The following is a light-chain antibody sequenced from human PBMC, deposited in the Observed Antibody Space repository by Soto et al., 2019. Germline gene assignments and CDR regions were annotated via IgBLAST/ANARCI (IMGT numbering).Light chain of an antibody. CDR2: GIS. V-gene: IGKV3-15*01. CDR1: QSVNSN. CDR3: QQYSKWPIT. J-gene: IGKJ5*01. Sequence: ERVRTPYTANLSLSRGESATLSCRASQSVNSNYLAWYQQPPGQPPRLLIYGISTRATGIPARFSGSGSGTEFSLTISSLQSEDFAVYYCQQYSKWPITFGQGTRLEI.